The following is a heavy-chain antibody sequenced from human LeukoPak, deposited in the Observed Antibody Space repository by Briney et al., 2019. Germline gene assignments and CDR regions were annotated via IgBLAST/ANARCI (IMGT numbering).Heavy chain of an antibody. Sequence: ASVKVSCKASGYTFTDYYIHWVQPAPGQGLEWMGWINPNSGGTNYAHKFQGRVTMTRDTSISTAYMELSRLRSDDTAVYYCGRDFRDSLDYWGQGTLVTVSS. CDR3: GRDFRDSLDY. CDR1: GYTFTDYY. CDR2: INPNSGGT. V-gene: IGHV1-2*02. J-gene: IGHJ4*02.